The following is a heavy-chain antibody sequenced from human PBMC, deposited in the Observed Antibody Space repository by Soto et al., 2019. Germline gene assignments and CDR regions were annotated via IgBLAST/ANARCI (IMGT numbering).Heavy chain of an antibody. D-gene: IGHD2-8*01. Sequence: GGSLRLSCQASGFNFRMYEMHWVRKAPGKGLEWVSYISSSGLTTYYADFAEGRFTISRDNAKDSLYLHLNSLRVVDTAVYYFARYCTRGNCWGLGTQVTVSS. CDR3: ARYCTRGNC. J-gene: IGHJ4*01. V-gene: IGHV3-48*03. CDR2: ISSSGLTT. CDR1: GFNFRMYE.